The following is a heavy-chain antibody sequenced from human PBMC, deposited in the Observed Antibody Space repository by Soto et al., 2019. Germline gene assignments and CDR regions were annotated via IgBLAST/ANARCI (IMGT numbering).Heavy chain of an antibody. CDR2: IFYSGST. CDR1: GGSISSYC. D-gene: IGHD3-22*01. J-gene: IGHJ4*02. CDR3: ARHTSSGYYYHLDY. Sequence: SETLSLTCTVSGGSISSYCWSWIRQPPGKGLEWIGYIFYSGSTNYNPSLKSRVTISVDTSKNQFSLRLSSVTAADTAVYYCARHTSSGYYYHLDYWGQGTQVTVSS. V-gene: IGHV4-59*08.